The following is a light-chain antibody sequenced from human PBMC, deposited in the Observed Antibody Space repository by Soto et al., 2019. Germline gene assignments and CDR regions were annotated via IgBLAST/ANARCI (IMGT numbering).Light chain of an antibody. CDR3: QHYNNWPLT. Sequence: EIVMTQSPATLSVSPGERASLSCRASQSDSSNLAWYQQKPGQTPRLLIYATSTRATGIPARFSGSGSGTEFTLTISSLQSEDFAVYYCQHYNNWPLTFGGGTKVEIK. V-gene: IGKV3-15*01. CDR1: QSDSSN. J-gene: IGKJ4*01. CDR2: ATS.